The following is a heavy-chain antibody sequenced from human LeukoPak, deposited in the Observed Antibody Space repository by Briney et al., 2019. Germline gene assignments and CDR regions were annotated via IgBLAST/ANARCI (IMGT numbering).Heavy chain of an antibody. CDR1: GLTFIRYW. J-gene: IGHJ5*02. CDR2: ISGSADRI. Sequence: GGALRLSCAACGLTFIRYWMHWVRQAPGKGLEGLSYISGSADRIVYAASVKGRFTVSRDNATNTLFLQMNSLGAEDTAVYYCSRDWRNGVFHPWGQGALVTVSS. V-gene: IGHV3-11*01. CDR3: SRDWRNGVFHP. D-gene: IGHD2-8*01.